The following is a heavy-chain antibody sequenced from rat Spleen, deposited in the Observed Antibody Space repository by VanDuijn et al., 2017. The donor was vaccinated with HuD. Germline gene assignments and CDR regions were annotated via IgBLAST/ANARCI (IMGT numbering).Heavy chain of an antibody. CDR3: ARRGNSVFWNFDF. CDR1: GFTFSNYD. D-gene: IGHD4-4*01. J-gene: IGHJ1*01. CDR2: ITDGGGNT. V-gene: IGHV5-25*01. Sequence: EVQLVESGGGLVQPGRSLKLSCAASGFTFSNYDMAWVRQAPTKGLEWVASITDGGGNTFYPDSVKGRFTISRDNAKSTLYLQMDSLRSEDTATYYCARRGNSVFWNFDFWGPGTMVSVSS.